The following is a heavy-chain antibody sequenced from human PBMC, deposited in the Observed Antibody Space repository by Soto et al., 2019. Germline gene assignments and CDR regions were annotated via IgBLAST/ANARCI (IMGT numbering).Heavy chain of an antibody. Sequence: SQTLSLTCAISGDSVSSNSAAWNWIRQSPSRGLEWLGRTYYRSKWYNDYAVSVKSRITINPDTSKNQFSLQLKSLTPEDTAVYYCARDMEQLVPFEYYYYMDVWGKGTTVTVSS. D-gene: IGHD6-6*01. CDR2: TYYRSKWYN. J-gene: IGHJ6*03. CDR3: ARDMEQLVPFEYYYYMDV. CDR1: GDSVSSNSAA. V-gene: IGHV6-1*01.